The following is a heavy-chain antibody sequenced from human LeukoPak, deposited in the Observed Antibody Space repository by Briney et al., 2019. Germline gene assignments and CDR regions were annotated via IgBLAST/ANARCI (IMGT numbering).Heavy chain of an antibody. CDR2: TYFRSKWFN. V-gene: IGHV6-1*01. CDR1: GDSVSSNSAA. D-gene: IGHD3-16*01. J-gene: IGHJ5*02. Sequence: ASQTLSLTCAISGDSVSSNSAAWNWIRQSPSRGLEWLGRTYFRSKWFNEYALSLKSRITISPDTSKNQFSLKLNSVTAADTAVYYCARHYGPWGQGTLVTVSS. CDR3: ARHYGP.